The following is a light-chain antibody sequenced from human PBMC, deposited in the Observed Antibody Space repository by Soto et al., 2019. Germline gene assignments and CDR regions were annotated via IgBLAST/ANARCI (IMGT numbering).Light chain of an antibody. CDR2: LGS. CDR3: MQAVHTPRT. V-gene: IGKV2-28*01. Sequence: DIVLTQSPLSLPVTPGEPASISCRSSQSLLHSNGNIYLDWYLQKPGQSPQLLIYLGSIRASGVPDRFRCSGSGTDCTLKITRVEAEDVGVDYCMQAVHTPRTGGQGTKVEIK. J-gene: IGKJ1*01. CDR1: QSLLHSNGNIY.